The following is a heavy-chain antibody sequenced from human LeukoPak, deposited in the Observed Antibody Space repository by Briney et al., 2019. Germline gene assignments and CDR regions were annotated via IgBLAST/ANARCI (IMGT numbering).Heavy chain of an antibody. V-gene: IGHV5-51*01. Sequence: GESLKISCKGSGYSFTSYWIGWVRQMPGKGLEWMEIIYPGDSDTRYSPSFQGQVTISADKSISTAYLQWSSLKASDTAMYYCARHLRFGELLSPFDYWGQGTLVTVSS. CDR3: ARHLRFGELLSPFDY. D-gene: IGHD3-10*01. CDR1: GYSFTSYW. CDR2: IYPGDSDT. J-gene: IGHJ4*02.